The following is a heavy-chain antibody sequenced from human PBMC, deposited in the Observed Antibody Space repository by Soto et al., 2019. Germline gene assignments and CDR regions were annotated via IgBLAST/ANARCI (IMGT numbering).Heavy chain of an antibody. CDR3: AKDKGRTAIDY. Sequence: ESGGGVVPPGRSLRLSCAASGLTFSAAGMHWVRQAPGKGLEWVAFIANDGRSESYADSVKGRFTISRDNSQNRLYLQMNGLRAEDTAVYYCAKDKGRTAIDYWGQGTLVSVSS. J-gene: IGHJ4*02. CDR1: GLTFSAAG. V-gene: IGHV3-30*18. CDR2: IANDGRSE.